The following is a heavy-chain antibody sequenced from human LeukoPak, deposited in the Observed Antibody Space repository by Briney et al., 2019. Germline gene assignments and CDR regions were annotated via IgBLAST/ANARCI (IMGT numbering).Heavy chain of an antibody. Sequence: SETLSLTCTVSGGSISSTTYYWGWIRQPPGKGLEWIGTIYYSGTTYYNPSLKSRVTISVDTSKNQFSLKLSSVTAADTAVYYCARMQWELLIYWYFDLWGRGTLVTVSS. CDR2: IYYSGTT. V-gene: IGHV4-39*07. J-gene: IGHJ2*01. CDR3: ARMQWELLIYWYFDL. CDR1: GGSISSTTYY. D-gene: IGHD1-26*01.